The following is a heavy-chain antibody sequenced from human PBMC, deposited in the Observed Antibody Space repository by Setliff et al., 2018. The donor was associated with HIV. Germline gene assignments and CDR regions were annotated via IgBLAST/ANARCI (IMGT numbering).Heavy chain of an antibody. CDR1: GFTFSSYE. V-gene: IGHV3-48*03. CDR3: AREDCSSGNCYYWYFDL. J-gene: IGHJ2*01. Sequence: PGGSLRLSCAASGFTFSSYEMNWVRQAPGKGLEWVSYISSSGRTIYYADSVKGRFTISRDNAKNSLYLQMNSLRAEDAALYYCAREDCSSGNCYYWYFDLWGRGTLVTV. D-gene: IGHD2-15*01. CDR2: ISSSGRTI.